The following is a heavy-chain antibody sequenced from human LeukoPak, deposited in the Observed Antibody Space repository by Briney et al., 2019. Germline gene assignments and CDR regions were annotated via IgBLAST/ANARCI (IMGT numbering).Heavy chain of an antibody. CDR1: GGTFSSYA. CDR2: IIPIFGTA. Sequence: GASVKVSCKASGGTFSSYAISWVRQAPGQGLEWMGGIIPIFGTANYAQKFQGRVTITADKSTSTAYMELSSLRSEDTAVYYCARDSYSSGWQSTLVRPQTNWFDPWGQGTLVTVSS. J-gene: IGHJ5*02. V-gene: IGHV1-69*06. D-gene: IGHD6-19*01. CDR3: ARDSYSSGWQSTLVRPQTNWFDP.